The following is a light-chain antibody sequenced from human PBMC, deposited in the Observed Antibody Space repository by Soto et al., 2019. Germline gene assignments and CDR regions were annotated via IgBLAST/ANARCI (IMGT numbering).Light chain of an antibody. CDR2: VGTGGIVG. CDR3: GADHGSGSNFVHVV. CDR1: SGYSNYK. Sequence: QSVLTQPPSASASLGASVTLTCTLSSGYSNYKVDWYQQRPGKGPRFVMRVGTGGIVGSKGDGIPDRFSVLGSGLNRYLTIKNIQEEDESDYHCGADHGSGSNFVHVVFGGGTKLPS. V-gene: IGLV9-49*01. J-gene: IGLJ2*01.